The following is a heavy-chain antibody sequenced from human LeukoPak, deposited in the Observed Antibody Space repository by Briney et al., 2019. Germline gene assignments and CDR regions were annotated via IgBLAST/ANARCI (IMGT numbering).Heavy chain of an antibody. D-gene: IGHD5-12*01. V-gene: IGHV4-38-2*02. CDR1: GYSITSGYY. CDR2: IYHSGNT. CDR3: ARDLRGYAQGGYYYYMDV. J-gene: IGHJ6*03. Sequence: SETLSLTCSVFGYSITSGYYWDWIRQPPGKGLEWIGNIYHSGNTYYNPSLKSRVTISADTSKNQFSLKLSSVTAADTAVYYCARDLRGYAQGGYYYYMDVWGKGTTVTVSS.